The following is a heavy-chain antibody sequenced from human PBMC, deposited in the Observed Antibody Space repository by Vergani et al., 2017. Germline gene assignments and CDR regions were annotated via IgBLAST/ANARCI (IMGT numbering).Heavy chain of an antibody. V-gene: IGHV4-59*01. J-gene: IGHJ6*02. CDR2: IYYSGST. CDR3: ARVPRQTAAAGQVYYYGMDV. D-gene: IGHD6-13*01. Sequence: QVQLQESGPGLVKPSETLSLTCTVSGGSLSSYYWSWVRQPPGKGLEWVGYIYYSGSTHYNPSLKSRVTISVDTSKNQVSLKLSSVPAADTAVYYCARVPRQTAAAGQVYYYGMDVWGQGTTVTVSS. CDR1: GGSLSSYY.